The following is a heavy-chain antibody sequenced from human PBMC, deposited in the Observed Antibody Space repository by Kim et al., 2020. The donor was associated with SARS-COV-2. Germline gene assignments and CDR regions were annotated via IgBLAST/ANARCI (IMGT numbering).Heavy chain of an antibody. CDR2: ISSSGSTI. J-gene: IGHJ6*02. Sequence: GGSLRLSCAASGFTFSSYEMNWVRQAPGKGLEWVSYISSSGSTIYYADSVKGRFTISRDNAKNSMYLQMNSLRAEDTAVYYCARDGWELLWYATNYYYYGMYVWGQGTTVTVSS. CDR3: ARDGWELLWYATNYYYYGMYV. V-gene: IGHV3-48*03. D-gene: IGHD1-26*01. CDR1: GFTFSSYE.